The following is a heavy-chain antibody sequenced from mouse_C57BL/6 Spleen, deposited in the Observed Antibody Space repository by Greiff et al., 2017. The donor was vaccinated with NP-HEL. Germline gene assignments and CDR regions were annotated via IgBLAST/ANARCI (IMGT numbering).Heavy chain of an antibody. CDR3: ARGVTTVRGMDY. Sequence: QVQLQQSGAELVRPGASVTLSCKASGYTFTDYEMHWVKQTPVHGLEWIGAIDPETGGTAYNQKFKGKAILTADKSSSTAYMELRSLTSEDSAVYFCARGVTTVRGMDYWGQGTSVTVSS. CDR1: GYTFTDYE. CDR2: IDPETGGT. V-gene: IGHV1-15*01. D-gene: IGHD1-1*01. J-gene: IGHJ4*01.